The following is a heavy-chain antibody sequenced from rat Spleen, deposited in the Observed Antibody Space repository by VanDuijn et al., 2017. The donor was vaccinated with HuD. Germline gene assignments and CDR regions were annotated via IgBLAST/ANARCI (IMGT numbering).Heavy chain of an antibody. Sequence: EVQLVESDGGLVQPGRSLKLSCAASGFTFSDYYMAWVRQAPTKGLEWVATISYDGSSTYYRDSVKGRFTISRDNAKSTLYLQMDSLRSEDTATYYCARHRLGGWYFDFWGPGTMVTVSS. CDR2: ISYDGSST. D-gene: IGHD5-1*01. J-gene: IGHJ1*01. V-gene: IGHV5-29*01. CDR1: GFTFSDYY. CDR3: ARHRLGGWYFDF.